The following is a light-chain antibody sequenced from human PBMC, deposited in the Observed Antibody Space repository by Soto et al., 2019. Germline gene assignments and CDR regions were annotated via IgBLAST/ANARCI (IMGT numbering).Light chain of an antibody. CDR2: GAS. CDR1: QNIDMY. Sequence: DIQMTQSPSSLSASVGDRVTITCLASQNIDMYLNWYQQKPGKAPRVLISGASNLQSGVPSRFSGSGSGTDFTLTISSLQPEDFATYYCQQSYSTPRTFGPGTKVDIK. V-gene: IGKV1-39*01. J-gene: IGKJ3*01. CDR3: QQSYSTPRT.